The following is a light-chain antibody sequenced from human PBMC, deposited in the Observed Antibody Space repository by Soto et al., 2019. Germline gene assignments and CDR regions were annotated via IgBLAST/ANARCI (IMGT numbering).Light chain of an antibody. Sequence: QSVLTQPASVSGSPGQSITISCTGTSSDVGGYNYVSWYQQHPGKAPKLIIYEVRNRPSGVSSRFSGSKSGNTASLTISGLQAEDEADYYCSSYAGSYTEVFGTGTKLTVL. CDR1: SSDVGGYNY. CDR3: SSYAGSYTEV. V-gene: IGLV2-14*01. CDR2: EVR. J-gene: IGLJ1*01.